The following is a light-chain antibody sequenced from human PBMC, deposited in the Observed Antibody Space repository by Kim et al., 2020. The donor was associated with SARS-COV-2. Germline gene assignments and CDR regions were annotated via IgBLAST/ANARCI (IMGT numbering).Light chain of an antibody. Sequence: EIVLTQSPATLSLSPGERATLSCRASQSVSSYLAWYQQKPGQAPRLLIYDASNRATGIPARFSGSGSGTDFTLTISSLEPEDFAVYYWQQRSNLPADTFGQGTKLEI. CDR1: QSVSSY. CDR3: QQRSNLPADT. J-gene: IGKJ2*01. V-gene: IGKV3-11*01. CDR2: DAS.